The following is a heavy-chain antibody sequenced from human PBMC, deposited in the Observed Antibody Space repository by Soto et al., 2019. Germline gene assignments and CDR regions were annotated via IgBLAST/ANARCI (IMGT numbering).Heavy chain of an antibody. CDR1: GGTFSSLV. J-gene: IGHJ3*02. CDR3: ARTLAAAGQIDAFDI. Sequence: SVKVSCKASGGTFSSLVISWGGQPPGQGLEWMGGIIPIFGTANYAQKFQGRVTITADESTSTAYMELSSLRSEDTAVYYCARTLAAAGQIDAFDIWGQGTMVTVS. V-gene: IGHV1-69*13. D-gene: IGHD6-13*01. CDR2: IIPIFGTA.